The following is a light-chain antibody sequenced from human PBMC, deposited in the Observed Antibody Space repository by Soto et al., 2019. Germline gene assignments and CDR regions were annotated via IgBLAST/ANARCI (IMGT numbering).Light chain of an antibody. CDR1: SSDVGGYNY. V-gene: IGLV2-8*01. Sequence: QSVLTQPPSASGSPGQSVTISCTGTSSDVGGYNYVSWYQQHPGKAPKLMIYEVSKRPSGFPDRFSGSKSGNTASLTVSGLQAEDEADYYCSSYAGSNNPYVFGTGTNVTVL. J-gene: IGLJ1*01. CDR3: SSYAGSNNPYV. CDR2: EVS.